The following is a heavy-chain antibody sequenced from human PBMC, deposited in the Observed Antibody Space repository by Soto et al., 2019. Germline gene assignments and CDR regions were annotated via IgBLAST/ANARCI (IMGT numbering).Heavy chain of an antibody. D-gene: IGHD3-9*01. CDR2: ISSSGSTI. J-gene: IGHJ4*02. Sequence: PGGSLRLSCAASGFTFSSYEMNWVRQAPGTGLEWVSYISSSGSTIYYADSVKGRFTTSRDNAKNSLYLQMNSLRAEDTAVYYCARVTYVLRYFDWLFRPFDYWGQGALVTVSS. CDR3: ARVTYVLRYFDWLFRPFDY. CDR1: GFTFSSYE. V-gene: IGHV3-48*03.